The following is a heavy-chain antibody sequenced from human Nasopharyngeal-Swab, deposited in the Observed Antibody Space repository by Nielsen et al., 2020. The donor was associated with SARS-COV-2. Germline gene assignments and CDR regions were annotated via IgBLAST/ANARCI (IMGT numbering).Heavy chain of an antibody. D-gene: IGHD3-10*01. CDR1: GGSISSRSYS. V-gene: IGHV4-39*07. CDR3: ARERGRGGIWNYYYYYMDV. CDR2: IYYSRST. Sequence: LSSTVSGGSISSRSYSRGWIRQPPGKALAWTASIYYSRSTHYNPSLKSRVTISVDTSKNQFSLKLSSVTAADTAVYYCARERGRGGIWNYYYYYMDVWGKGTTVTVSS. J-gene: IGHJ6*03.